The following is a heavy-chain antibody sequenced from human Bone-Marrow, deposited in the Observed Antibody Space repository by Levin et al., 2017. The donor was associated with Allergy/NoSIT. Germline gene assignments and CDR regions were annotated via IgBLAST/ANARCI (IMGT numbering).Heavy chain of an antibody. J-gene: IGHJ4*02. CDR3: ARDGMITFGGVIVTKFDY. CDR2: IYYSGST. Sequence: SQTLSLTCTVSGGSLSSSSYYWGWIRQPPGKGLEWIGSIYYSGSTYYNPSLKSRVTISVDTSKNQFSLKLSSVTAADTAVYYCARDGMITFGGVIVTKFDYWGQGTLVTVSS. CDR1: GGSLSSSSYY. V-gene: IGHV4-39*07. D-gene: IGHD3-16*02.